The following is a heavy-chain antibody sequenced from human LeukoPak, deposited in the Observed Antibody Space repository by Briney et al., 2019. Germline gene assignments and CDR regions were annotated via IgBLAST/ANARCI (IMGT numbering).Heavy chain of an antibody. D-gene: IGHD2-8*01. J-gene: IGHJ4*02. CDR2: ISYDGSHK. CDR1: GITFRSYG. Sequence: GGSLRLSCAASGITFRSYGMHWVRQAPGKGLEWVAVISYDGSHKYYADSVKGRFTISRDNSKNTLYLQMNSLRAEDTALYYCAKASNGFFDYWGQGTLVTVSS. CDR3: AKASNGFFDY. V-gene: IGHV3-30*18.